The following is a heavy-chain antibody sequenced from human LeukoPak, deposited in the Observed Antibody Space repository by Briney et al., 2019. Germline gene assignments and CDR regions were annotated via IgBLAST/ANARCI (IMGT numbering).Heavy chain of an antibody. D-gene: IGHD6-13*01. J-gene: IGHJ4*02. CDR2: IKQDGSEK. CDR3: ARDEPSSSSYTNYFDY. CDR1: GFTFSGYW. V-gene: IGHV3-7*01. Sequence: GGSLRLSCAASGFTFSGYWMSWVRQAPGKGLEWVANIKQDGSEKYYVDSVKGRFTISRDNAKNSLYLQMNSLRAEDTAVYYCARDEPSSSSYTNYFDYWGQGTLVTVSS.